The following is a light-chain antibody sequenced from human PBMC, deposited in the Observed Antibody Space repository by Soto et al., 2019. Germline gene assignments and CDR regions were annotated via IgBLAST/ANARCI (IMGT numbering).Light chain of an antibody. CDR1: SSNIGANYD. V-gene: IGLV1-40*01. Sequence: QPVLTQSPSVSGAPGQRVTISCTGSSSNIGANYDVHWYQQLPGTAPKLLIYGNINRPSGVPDRFSGSKSGTSASLAITGLQAEDEADYYCQSYDSSLSGWLFGGGTKLTVL. CDR2: GNI. CDR3: QSYDSSLSGWL. J-gene: IGLJ3*02.